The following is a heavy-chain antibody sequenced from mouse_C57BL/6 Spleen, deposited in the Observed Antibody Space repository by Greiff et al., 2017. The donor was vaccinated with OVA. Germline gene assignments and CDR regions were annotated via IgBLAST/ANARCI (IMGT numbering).Heavy chain of an antibody. CDR3: ARGDYGISYCDY. J-gene: IGHJ2*01. Sequence: EVKLVESGGGLVKPGGSLKLSCAASGFTFSSYAMSWVRQTPEKRLEWVATISDGGSYTYYPDNVKGRFTISRDNAKNNLYLQMSHLKSEDTAMYYCARGDYGISYCDYWGQGTTLTVSS. V-gene: IGHV5-4*03. D-gene: IGHD1-1*01. CDR2: ISDGGSYT. CDR1: GFTFSSYA.